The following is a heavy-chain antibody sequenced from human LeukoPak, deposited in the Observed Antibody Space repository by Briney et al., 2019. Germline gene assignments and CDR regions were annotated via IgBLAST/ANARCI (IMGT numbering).Heavy chain of an antibody. CDR1: GFTFSKNA. CDR3: VKAYNWNVYSSGDY. J-gene: IGHJ4*02. CDR2: ITNNGGTT. Sequence: GGSLRLSCSASGFTFSKNAIHWVRQAPGKGLEYVSAITNNGGTTYYADSVKGRFTISRDNSKNTLFLQMSSLRAEDTAVYYCVKAYNWNVYSSGDYWGQGTLVTVSS. D-gene: IGHD1-1*01. V-gene: IGHV3-64D*06.